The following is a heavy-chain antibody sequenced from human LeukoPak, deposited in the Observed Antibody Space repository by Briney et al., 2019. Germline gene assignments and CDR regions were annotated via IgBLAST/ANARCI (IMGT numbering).Heavy chain of an antibody. V-gene: IGHV4-39*01. CDR1: GGSISSSSYY. J-gene: IGHJ4*02. CDR2: IYYSGST. D-gene: IGHD2-2*01. Sequence: SETLSLTCTVSGGSISSSSYYWGWIRQPPGKGLEWVGSIYYSGSTYYNPSLKSRVTISVDTSKNQFSLKLSSVTAADTAVYYCARRDQLEPFDYWGQGTLVTVSS. CDR3: ARRDQLEPFDY.